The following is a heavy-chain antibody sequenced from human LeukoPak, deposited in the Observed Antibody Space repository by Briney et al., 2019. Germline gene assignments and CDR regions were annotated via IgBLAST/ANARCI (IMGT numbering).Heavy chain of an antibody. V-gene: IGHV4-38-2*02. D-gene: IGHD3-10*01. CDR2: FYHSGST. CDR1: GYSISIGYY. Sequence: SETLSLTCTVSGYSISIGYYWGWIRQPPGKGPEWIGSFYHSGSTYYNPSLKSRVTISVDTSKNQFSLKLSSVTAADTAVYYCARVGHYYYYYMDVWGKGTTVTISS. J-gene: IGHJ6*03. CDR3: ARVGHYYYYYMDV.